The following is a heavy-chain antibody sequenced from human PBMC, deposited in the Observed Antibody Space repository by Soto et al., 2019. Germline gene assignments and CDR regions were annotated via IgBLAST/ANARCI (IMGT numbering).Heavy chain of an antibody. CDR2: ISYDGINK. D-gene: IGHD1-1*01. CDR1: GFTFSSYG. Sequence: PGGSLRLSCAASGFTFSSYGIHWVRQAPGKGLEWVAIISYDGINKYYADSVKGRFTISRDSSENTLYLQMNSLRAEDTAVYYCAKSVYNWNDGFFDYWGQGTLVTVSS. V-gene: IGHV3-30*18. J-gene: IGHJ4*02. CDR3: AKSVYNWNDGFFDY.